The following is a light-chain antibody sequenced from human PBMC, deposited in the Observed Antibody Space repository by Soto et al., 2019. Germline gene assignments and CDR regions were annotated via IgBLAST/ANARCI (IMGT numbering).Light chain of an antibody. CDR3: CSYADNYSEV. V-gene: IGLV2-11*01. Sequence: QSVLTQPRSVSGSPGQSVTISCTGTSSDVGAYNYVSWYQQHPGKAPKLMTYDVSKRPSGVPDRFSGSKSGNTASLTISGLQAEDEADYYCCSYADNYSEVFGTGTKGTVL. CDR1: SSDVGAYNY. J-gene: IGLJ1*01. CDR2: DVS.